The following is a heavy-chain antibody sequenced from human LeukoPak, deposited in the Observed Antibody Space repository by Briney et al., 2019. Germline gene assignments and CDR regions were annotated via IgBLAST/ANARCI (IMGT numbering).Heavy chain of an antibody. CDR1: GYTFTSYD. J-gene: IGHJ3*02. V-gene: IGHV1-8*01. Sequence: GASVKVSCKASGYTFTSYDINWVRQATGQGLEWMGWMNPNSGNTGYAQKFQGRVTMTRNTSIGTAYMELSSLRSEDTAVYYCARARLVLLRYAFDIWGQGTMVTVSS. D-gene: IGHD2/OR15-2a*01. CDR3: ARARLVLLRYAFDI. CDR2: MNPNSGNT.